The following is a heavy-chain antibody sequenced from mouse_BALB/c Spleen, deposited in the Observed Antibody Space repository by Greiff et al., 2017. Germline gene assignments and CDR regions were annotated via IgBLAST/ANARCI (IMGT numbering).Heavy chain of an antibody. Sequence: VQLKESGGGLVKPGGSLKLSCAASGFTFSSYAMSWVRQTPEKRLEWVASISSGGSTYYPDSVKGRFTISRDNARNILYLQMSSLRSEDTAMYYGARGDDGYWYFDVWGAGTTVTVSS. CDR1: GFTFSSYA. D-gene: IGHD2-3*01. J-gene: IGHJ1*01. V-gene: IGHV5-6-5*01. CDR2: ISSGGST. CDR3: ARGDDGYWYFDV.